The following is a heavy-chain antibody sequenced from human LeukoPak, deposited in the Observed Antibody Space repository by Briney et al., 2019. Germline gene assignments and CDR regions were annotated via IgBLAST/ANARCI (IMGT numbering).Heavy chain of an antibody. CDR2: IYYSGST. J-gene: IGHJ6*04. CDR1: GGSISSYY. CDR3: ARDLRDYYGSGSRYYYYYYGMDV. V-gene: IGHV4-59*01. Sequence: PSETLSLTCTVSGGSISSYYWSWIRQPPGKGLEWIGYIYYSGSTNYNPSLKSRVTISVDTSKDQFSLKLSSVTAADTAVYYCARDLRDYYGSGSRYYYYYYGMDVWGKGTTVTVSS. D-gene: IGHD3-10*01.